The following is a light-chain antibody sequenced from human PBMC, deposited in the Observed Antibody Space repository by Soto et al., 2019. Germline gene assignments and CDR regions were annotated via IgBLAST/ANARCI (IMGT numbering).Light chain of an antibody. CDR1: QGISSW. Sequence: DIQMTQSPSSLSASVGDRVTITCRASQGISSWLAWYQKKPGKDPKLLIYAASSLQSGVPSRFSGSGSGTDFNLTISRLQTEDFATYYCQQANSFPLTFGGGTKVDIK. CDR2: AAS. CDR3: QQANSFPLT. J-gene: IGKJ4*01. V-gene: IGKV1-12*01.